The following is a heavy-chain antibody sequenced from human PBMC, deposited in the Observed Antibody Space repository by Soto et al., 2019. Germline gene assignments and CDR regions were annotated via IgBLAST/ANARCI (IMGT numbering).Heavy chain of an antibody. D-gene: IGHD3-3*01. V-gene: IGHV4-59*01. Sequence: SETLSLTCTVSGGSISSYYWSWIRQPPGKGLEWIGYIYYSGSTNYNPSLKSRVTISVDTSKNQFSLKLSSVTAADTAVYYCARDSDFWSGYSPYYMDVRGKGTTVTVSS. CDR2: IYYSGST. J-gene: IGHJ6*03. CDR1: GGSISSYY. CDR3: ARDSDFWSGYSPYYMDV.